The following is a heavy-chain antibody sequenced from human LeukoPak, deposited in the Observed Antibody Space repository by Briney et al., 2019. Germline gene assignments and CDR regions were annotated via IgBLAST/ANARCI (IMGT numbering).Heavy chain of an antibody. D-gene: IGHD3-10*01. Sequence: PGGSLRLSCAASGFTFSSYAMHWVRQAPGKGLEWVAVISYDGSNKYYADSVKGRFTISRDNSKNTLYLQMNSLRAEDTAVYYCARETGIEGGIDYWGHGTLVTVSS. CDR1: GFTFSSYA. CDR2: ISYDGSNK. CDR3: ARETGIEGGIDY. J-gene: IGHJ4*01. V-gene: IGHV3-30-3*01.